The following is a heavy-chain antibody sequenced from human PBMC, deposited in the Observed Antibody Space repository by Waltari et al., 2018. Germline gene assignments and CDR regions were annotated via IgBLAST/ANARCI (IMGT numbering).Heavy chain of an antibody. V-gene: IGHV3-23*04. J-gene: IGHJ4*02. CDR1: GFPFTNYA. CDR3: AGDLDIMVGATDY. Sequence: EVQLVESGGGLRQPGGSLRLSCAASGFPFTNYAMSWARQAPGKGLEWVSTIGDPGGNTYDADSVKDRFTISRDNSKNTLFLQMNSLRAEDTALYYCAGDLDIMVGATDYWGQGTLVTVSS. CDR2: IGDPGGNT. D-gene: IGHD1-26*01.